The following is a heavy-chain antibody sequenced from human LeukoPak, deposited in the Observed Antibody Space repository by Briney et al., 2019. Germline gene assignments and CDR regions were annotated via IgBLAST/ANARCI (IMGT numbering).Heavy chain of an antibody. CDR2: ISAYNGNT. Sequence: GASVKVSCKASGYTFTSYGISWVRQAPGQGLEWMGWISAYNGNTNYAQKLQGRVTMTTDTSTSTAYMELRSLRSDDTAVYYCARQGVRRGYRWYFDLWGRGTLVTVSS. J-gene: IGHJ2*01. CDR3: ARQGVRRGYRWYFDL. CDR1: GYTFTSYG. V-gene: IGHV1-18*01. D-gene: IGHD5-18*01.